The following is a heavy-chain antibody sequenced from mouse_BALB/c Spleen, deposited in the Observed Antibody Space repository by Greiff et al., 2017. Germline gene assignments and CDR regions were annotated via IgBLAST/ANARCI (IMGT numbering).Heavy chain of an antibody. CDR3: ARGGYFDV. CDR2: IRNKANGYTT. Sequence: EVKLMESGGGLVQPGGSLRLSCATSGFTFTDYYMSWVRQPPGKALEWLGFIRNKANGYTTEYSASVKGRFTISRDNSQSILYLQMNTLRAEDSATYYCARGGYFDVWGAGTTVTVSS. CDR1: GFTFTDYY. J-gene: IGHJ1*01. V-gene: IGHV7-3*02.